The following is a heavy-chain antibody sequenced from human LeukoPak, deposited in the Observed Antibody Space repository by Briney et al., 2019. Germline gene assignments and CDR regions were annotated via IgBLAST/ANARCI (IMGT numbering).Heavy chain of an antibody. D-gene: IGHD6-6*01. CDR2: ISDSGGDT. J-gene: IGHJ4*02. V-gene: IGHV3-23*01. CDR1: GFTFSSYA. Sequence: GGSLRLSCSASGFTFSSYAISWVRQAPAKELAWVSAISDSGGDTYYADSVKGRFTISRDNSKNTLYLQMNSLRADDTAIYYCAKRIQYSSSSAYFDYWGQGTLVTVSS. CDR3: AKRIQYSSSSAYFDY.